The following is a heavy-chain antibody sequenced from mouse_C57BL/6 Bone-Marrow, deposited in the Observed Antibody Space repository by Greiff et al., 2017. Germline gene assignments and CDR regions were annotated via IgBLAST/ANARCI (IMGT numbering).Heavy chain of an antibody. CDR1: GYTFTSYW. V-gene: IGHV1-69*01. Sequence: QVQLQQPGAELVMPGASVKLSCKASGYTFTSYWMHWVKQRPGQGLEWIGEIDPSASYTNYNQKFKGKSTLTVDKSSSTAYMQLSSLTSEDSSVYHCASLIYYSGSSHSYYAMDNWGKGTSVTV. D-gene: IGHD1-1*01. CDR2: IDPSASYT. CDR3: ASLIYYSGSSHSYYAMDN. J-gene: IGHJ4*01.